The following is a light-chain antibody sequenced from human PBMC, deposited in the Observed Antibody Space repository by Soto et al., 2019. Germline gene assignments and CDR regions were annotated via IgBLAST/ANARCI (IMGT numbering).Light chain of an antibody. CDR2: EVS. Sequence: QSARTQPASVSGNPGQSITISWTGSNSDVGLYDFVSWYQHHPGRAPKLIVSEVSHRPSGISNRFSGSKSGNTASLTISGLQSEDEADYYCISYTSDDVRYVFGTGTKVTVL. CDR1: NSDVGLYDF. V-gene: IGLV2-14*01. J-gene: IGLJ1*01. CDR3: ISYTSDDVRYV.